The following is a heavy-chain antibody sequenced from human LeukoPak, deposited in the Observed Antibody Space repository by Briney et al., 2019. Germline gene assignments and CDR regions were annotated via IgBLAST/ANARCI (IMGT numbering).Heavy chain of an antibody. CDR2: ISGSGGST. D-gene: IGHD3-22*01. CDR1: GFTFSSYA. V-gene: IGHV3-23*01. J-gene: IGHJ4*02. CDR3: AKGSEITMIVVVITTFLDY. Sequence: GGSLRLSCAASGFTFSSYAMSWVRQAPGKGREWVSGISGSGGSTYYADSVKGRFTISRDNSKNTLYLQMNSLTAEDTAVYYCAKGSEITMIVVVITTFLDYWGQGTLVTVSS.